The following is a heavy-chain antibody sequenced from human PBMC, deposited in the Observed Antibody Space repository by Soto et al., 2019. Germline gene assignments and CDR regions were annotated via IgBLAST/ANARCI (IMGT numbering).Heavy chain of an antibody. D-gene: IGHD6-19*01. J-gene: IGHJ5*02. CDR3: ARYVIAVATNWFYP. CDR1: GGTFSSYA. CDR2: IIPIFGTA. V-gene: IGHV1-69*13. Sequence: SVKVSCKASGGTFSSYAISWVRQAPGQGLEWMGGIIPIFGTANYAQKFQGRVTITADESTSTAYMELSSLRSEDTAVYYCARYVIAVATNWFYPWGKGSLVTVYS.